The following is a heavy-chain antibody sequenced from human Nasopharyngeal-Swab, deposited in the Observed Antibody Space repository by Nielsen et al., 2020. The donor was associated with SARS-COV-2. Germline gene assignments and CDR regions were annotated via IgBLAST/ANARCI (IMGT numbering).Heavy chain of an antibody. D-gene: IGHD6-13*01. J-gene: IGHJ5*01. Sequence: GGSLRLSCAASGFSFNSYDMNWVRQAPGRGLEWISYVSTSGGTIKNADSVKGRFTISRDNTQNSLYLQMKSLSAEDTAVYYCATLSAGGNWFDSWGQGTLVTVSS. V-gene: IGHV3-48*03. CDR3: ATLSAGGNWFDS. CDR2: VSTSGGTI. CDR1: GFSFNSYD.